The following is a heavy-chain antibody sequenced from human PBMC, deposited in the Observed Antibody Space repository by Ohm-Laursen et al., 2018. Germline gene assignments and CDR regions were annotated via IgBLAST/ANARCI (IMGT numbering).Heavy chain of an antibody. J-gene: IGHJ5*02. CDR2: IAYSGST. CDR3: AKDGSNNGWLDP. Sequence: SETLSLTCSVSGASISSYYWTWIRRPPGERLEWIGHIAYSGSTNYNPSLKSRVTISVDQSKNQFSLRLTSVTAADTAVYYCAKDGSNNGWLDPWGQGILVTVSS. D-gene: IGHD1/OR15-1a*01. CDR1: GASISSYY. V-gene: IGHV4-59*01.